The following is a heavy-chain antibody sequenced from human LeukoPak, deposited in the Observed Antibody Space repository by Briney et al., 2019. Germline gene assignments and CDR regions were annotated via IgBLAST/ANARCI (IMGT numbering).Heavy chain of an antibody. J-gene: IGHJ5*02. CDR3: AREYRSGWYGELWFDP. Sequence: SETLSLTCAVYGGSFSGYYWSWIRQPPGKGLEWIGEINHSGSTNYNPSLKSRVTISVDKSKNQFSLKLSSVTAADTAVYYCAREYRSGWYGELWFDPWGQGTLVTVSS. CDR1: GGSFSGYY. V-gene: IGHV4-34*01. CDR2: INHSGST. D-gene: IGHD6-19*01.